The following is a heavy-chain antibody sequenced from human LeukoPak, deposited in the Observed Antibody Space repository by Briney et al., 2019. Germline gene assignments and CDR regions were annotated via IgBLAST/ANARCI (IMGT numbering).Heavy chain of an antibody. CDR3: ARVFSSGYSDY. CDR1: GFTFSTYW. D-gene: IGHD3-22*01. V-gene: IGHV3-7*01. Sequence: GGSLRLSCTASGFTFSTYWMTWVRQVPGKGLEWVANINQDGSQKYHVDSVKGRFTISRDNAKNSLHLQMNSLRAEDTAVYYCARVFSSGYSDYWGQGTLVTVSS. CDR2: INQDGSQK. J-gene: IGHJ4*02.